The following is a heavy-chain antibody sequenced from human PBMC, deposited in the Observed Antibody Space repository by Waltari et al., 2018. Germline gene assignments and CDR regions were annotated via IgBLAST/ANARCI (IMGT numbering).Heavy chain of an antibody. CDR1: GGSLDHYRYY. J-gene: IGHJ4*02. V-gene: IGHV4-39*01. CDR3: AAYYYDGSLFWGFEY. Sequence: QLLLQESGPGLVKPSETLSLTCTVSGGSLDHYRYYRSWFRQSPGKGLEWIGSAYYGGSTYYNPSLRSRLAISVDTSKNQFSMRLSPATATDTALYYCAAYYYDGSLFWGFEYWGQGSLVTVSS. D-gene: IGHD3-22*01. CDR2: AYYGGST.